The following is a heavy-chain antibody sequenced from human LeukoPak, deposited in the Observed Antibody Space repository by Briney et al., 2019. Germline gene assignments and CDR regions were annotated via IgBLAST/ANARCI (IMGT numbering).Heavy chain of an antibody. CDR3: ARGGSDSSGYYLIYY. CDR2: IYYSGST. D-gene: IGHD3-22*01. J-gene: IGHJ4*02. Sequence: PSETLSLTCTVSGGSISSGGYYWSWIRQHPGKGLEWIEYIYYSGSTYYNPSLKSRVTISVDTSKNQFSLKLSSVTAADTAVYYCARGGSDSSGYYLIYYWGQGTLVTVSS. CDR1: GGSISSGGYY. V-gene: IGHV4-31*03.